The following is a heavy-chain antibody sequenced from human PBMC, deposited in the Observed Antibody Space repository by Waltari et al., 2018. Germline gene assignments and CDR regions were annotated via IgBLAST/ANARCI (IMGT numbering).Heavy chain of an antibody. CDR2: IYTSGST. V-gene: IGHV4-59*10. CDR1: GGSFSGYY. J-gene: IGHJ4*02. Sequence: QVQLQQWGAGLLKPSETLSLTCAVYGGSFSGYYWSWIRQPAGKGLEWIGSIYTSGSTNYNPSLTSRVTIAVDTSKNQFSLKLSSVTAADTAVYYCASSYSSGSFDYWGQGTLVTVSS. CDR3: ASSYSSGSFDY. D-gene: IGHD6-19*01.